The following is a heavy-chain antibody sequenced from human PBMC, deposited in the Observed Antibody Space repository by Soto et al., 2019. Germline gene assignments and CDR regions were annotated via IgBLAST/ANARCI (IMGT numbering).Heavy chain of an antibody. D-gene: IGHD1-1*01. J-gene: IGHJ4*02. V-gene: IGHV1-18*01. Sequence: QVQLVQSGDEVKKPGASVKVSCKASGYTFTSYGITWVRQAPGQGLEWMGWISAHNGNTDYAQKLQGRVIVTRDTSTSTAYMELRSLISDDAAVYYCARGRYGDYWGQGALVTVSS. CDR2: ISAHNGNT. CDR3: ARGRYGDY. CDR1: GYTFTSYG.